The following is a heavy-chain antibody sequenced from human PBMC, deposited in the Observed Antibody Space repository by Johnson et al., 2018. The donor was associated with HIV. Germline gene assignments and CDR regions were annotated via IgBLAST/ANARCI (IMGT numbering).Heavy chain of an antibody. D-gene: IGHD1-26*01. CDR3: AKVKWELSLNDAFDI. V-gene: IGHV3-49*04. CDR1: GFTFGDYA. CDR2: IRSKAYGGTR. Sequence: VHLVESGGGLVQPGRSLRLSCIASGFTFGDYAMNWVRQAPGKGLEWVGFIRSKAYGGTREYAASVKGRFTISRDNSKNTLYLQMNSLRAEDTAVYYCAKVKWELSLNDAFDIWGQGTMVTVSS. J-gene: IGHJ3*02.